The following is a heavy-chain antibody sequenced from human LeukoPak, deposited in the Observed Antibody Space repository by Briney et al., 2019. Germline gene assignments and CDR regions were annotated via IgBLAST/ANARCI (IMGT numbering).Heavy chain of an antibody. J-gene: IGHJ4*02. Sequence: GGSLRLSCAASGFTFSSYWMSWVRQAPGKGLEWVANIKQDGSEKYYVDSVKGRFTISRDNAKNSLYLQMNSLRAEDTAVYYCARDLGSGSYYSDYWGQGTLVTVSS. V-gene: IGHV3-7*01. CDR2: IKQDGSEK. D-gene: IGHD3-10*02. CDR3: ARDLGSGSYYSDY. CDR1: GFTFSSYW.